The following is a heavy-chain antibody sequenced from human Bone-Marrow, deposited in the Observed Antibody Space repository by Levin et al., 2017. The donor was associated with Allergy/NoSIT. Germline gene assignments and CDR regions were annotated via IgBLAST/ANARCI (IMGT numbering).Heavy chain of an antibody. Sequence: PGGSLRLSCAASGFNFDEYAMHWVRQAPGKGLEWVAGISWRSGSIGYADSVKGRFTISRDNANNSLYLQMNSLRVEDTALYYCAKDMEDYAYSGMDVWGQGTTVTVSS. CDR1: GFNFDEYA. CDR3: AKDMEDYAYSGMDV. CDR2: ISWRSGSI. D-gene: IGHD3-3*01. V-gene: IGHV3-9*01. J-gene: IGHJ6*02.